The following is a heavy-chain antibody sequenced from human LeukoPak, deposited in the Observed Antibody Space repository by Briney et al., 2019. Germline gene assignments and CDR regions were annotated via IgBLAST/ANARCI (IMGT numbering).Heavy chain of an antibody. CDR3: ARVDSHYDFWSGYSIRYYYYYGMDV. CDR1: GYPFTSYG. V-gene: IGHV1-18*01. Sequence: GASVKVSCKASGYPFTSYGISWGQQAPGQGLGWLDWFTPSNVNKTFAQKLQGRVTMTTDTSTSTAYMELRSLRSDDTAVYYCARVDSHYDFWSGYSIRYYYYYGMDVWGQGTTVTVSS. CDR2: FTPSNVNK. D-gene: IGHD3-3*01. J-gene: IGHJ6*02.